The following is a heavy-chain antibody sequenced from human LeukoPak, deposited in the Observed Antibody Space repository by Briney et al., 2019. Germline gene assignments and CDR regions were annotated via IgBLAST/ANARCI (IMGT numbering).Heavy chain of an antibody. V-gene: IGHV1-46*03. CDR1: GYTFTGHY. Sequence: ASVKVSCKASGYTFTGHYMHWVRQAPGQGLEWMGIINPSGGSTSYAQKFQGRVTMTRDTSTSTVYMELSSLRSEDTAVYYCARDSPLYGSGSYYNDEYFQHWGQGTLVTVSS. D-gene: IGHD3-10*01. J-gene: IGHJ1*01. CDR2: INPSGGST. CDR3: ARDSPLYGSGSYYNDEYFQH.